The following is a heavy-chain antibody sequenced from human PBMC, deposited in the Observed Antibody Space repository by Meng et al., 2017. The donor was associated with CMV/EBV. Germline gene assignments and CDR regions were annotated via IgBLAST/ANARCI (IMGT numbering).Heavy chain of an antibody. Sequence: SETLSLTCAVYGGSFSGYYWSWIRQLPGKGLGWIGEINNSVSTNYNPSLKSRVTIPVATSKNQFSLKLSSVTAADTAVYYCARGLLVHPLYNWLDPWGQGTLVTVSS. V-gene: IGHV4-34*01. J-gene: IGHJ5*02. CDR2: INNSVST. CDR3: ARGLLVHPLYNWLDP. CDR1: GGSFSGYY. D-gene: IGHD2-8*02.